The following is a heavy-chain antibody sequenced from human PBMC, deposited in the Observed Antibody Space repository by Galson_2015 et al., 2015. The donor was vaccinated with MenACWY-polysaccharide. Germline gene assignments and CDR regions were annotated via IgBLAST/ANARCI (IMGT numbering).Heavy chain of an antibody. CDR2: TSHSGETT. V-gene: IGHV3-11*01. D-gene: IGHD6-6*01. J-gene: IGHJ6*02. CDR1: GFTFTDYY. CDR3: ARFAETITARPLYGLDV. Sequence: LRLSCAASGFTFTDYYMSWIRQAPGKGLEWVSYTSHSGETTYSADSVQGRFTISRDNARNSLYLQMHSLRAEDTAVYYCARFAETITARPLYGLDVWGHGTTVIVSS.